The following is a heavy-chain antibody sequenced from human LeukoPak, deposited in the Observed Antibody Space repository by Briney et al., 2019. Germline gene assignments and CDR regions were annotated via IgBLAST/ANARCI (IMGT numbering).Heavy chain of an antibody. J-gene: IGHJ6*02. D-gene: IGHD3-9*01. CDR2: IYYSGSA. Sequence: SETLSLTCTVSGGSISSSSYYWGWIRQPPGKGLEWIGSIYYSGSAYYNPSLKSRVTISVDTSKNQFSLKLSSVTAADTAVYYCARRALRYFDWLPTTYYYYYGMDVWGQGTTVTVSS. CDR3: ARRALRYFDWLPTTYYYYYGMDV. V-gene: IGHV4-39*01. CDR1: GGSISSSSYY.